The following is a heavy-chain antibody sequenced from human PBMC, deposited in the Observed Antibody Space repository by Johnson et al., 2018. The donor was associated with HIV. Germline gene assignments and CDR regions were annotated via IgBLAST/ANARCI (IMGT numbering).Heavy chain of an antibody. CDR2: ISYDGSNK. Sequence: QVQVLESGGGVVQPGRSLRLSCAASGFTFCSYNMHWVRQAPGKGLEWVSVISYDGSNKYYADSVKGRFTISRDNSKSTVYLQMNSLRAEDTAVYYCANVYYKILTGYYYDAFDIWGQGTMVTVSS. V-gene: IGHV3-30*18. CDR3: ANVYYKILTGYYYDAFDI. J-gene: IGHJ3*02. D-gene: IGHD3-9*01. CDR1: GFTFCSYN.